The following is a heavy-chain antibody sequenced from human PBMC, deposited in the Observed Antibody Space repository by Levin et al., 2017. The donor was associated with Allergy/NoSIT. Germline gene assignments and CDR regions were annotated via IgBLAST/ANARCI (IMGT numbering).Heavy chain of an antibody. Sequence: PSETLSLTCTVSGGSISSSDWWGWVRQPPGKGLEWIGEIFHSGITNYNPSLKSRVTISIDKSKNQFSLNLSSVTAADTAVYYCARGGDYTWDYWGQGTLVIVSS. D-gene: IGHD3-3*01. CDR2: IFHSGIT. CDR1: GGSISSSDW. V-gene: IGHV4-4*02. CDR3: ARGGDYTWDY. J-gene: IGHJ4*02.